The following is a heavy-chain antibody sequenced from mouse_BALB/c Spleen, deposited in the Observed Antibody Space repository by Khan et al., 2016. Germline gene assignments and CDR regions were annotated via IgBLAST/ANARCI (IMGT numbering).Heavy chain of an antibody. J-gene: IGHJ2*01. V-gene: IGHV14-3*02. D-gene: IGHD2-4*01. Sequence: EVQLQQSGAELVKPGASVKLSCTASGFNIKDTYMHWVKQRPEQGLEWIGRIDPANGNTKYDPKFQGKATITADTSSNTAYLQLSSLTSEDTAVSYYARGYDIYYDYVDYWGQGTTLTVSS. CDR1: GFNIKDTY. CDR3: ARGYDIYYDYVDY. CDR2: IDPANGNT.